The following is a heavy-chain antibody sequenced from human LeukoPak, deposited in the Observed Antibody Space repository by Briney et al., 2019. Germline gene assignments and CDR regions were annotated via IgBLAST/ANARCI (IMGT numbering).Heavy chain of an antibody. D-gene: IGHD3-22*01. V-gene: IGHV4-59*01. CDR1: GGSISSYY. J-gene: IGHJ4*02. Sequence: PSETLSLTCTVSGGSISSYYWSWIRQPPGKGLEWIGYIYYSGSTNYNPSLKSRVTISVDTSKNQFSLKLSSVTAADTAVYYCARWALGSGDSSGYYYGFDYWGQGTLVTVSS. CDR2: IYYSGST. CDR3: ARWALGSGDSSGYYYGFDY.